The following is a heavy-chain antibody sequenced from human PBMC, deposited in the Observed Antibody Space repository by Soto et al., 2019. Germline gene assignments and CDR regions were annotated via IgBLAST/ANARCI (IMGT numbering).Heavy chain of an antibody. V-gene: IGHV1-8*01. CDR2: MNPNSGNT. CDR3: ARRGYSSSWYSYYYYGLDI. J-gene: IGHJ6*02. CDR1: GYTFTSYD. Sequence: GAPVKVSCKASGYTFTSYDINWARRATGQGLEWMGWMNPNSGNTGYAQKFQGRVTMTRNTSISTAYMELSSLRSEDTAVYYCARRGYSSSWYSYYYYGLDIWGQGTTVTVSS. D-gene: IGHD6-13*01.